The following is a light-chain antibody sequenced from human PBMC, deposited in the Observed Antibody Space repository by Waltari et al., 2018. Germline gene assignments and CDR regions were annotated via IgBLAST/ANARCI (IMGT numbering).Light chain of an antibody. V-gene: IGKV1-33*01. CDR2: EAS. J-gene: IGKJ5*01. CDR3: QQYDNLPLT. CDR1: RDINIY. Sequence: DIQMTQSPSSLSASVGDRVTITCQASRDINIYLNWYQQTPGKAPNLLIYEASKLETGVPSSFSGSGSGTDFTFTISSLQPEDIATYYCQQYDNLPLTFGHGTRLEIK.